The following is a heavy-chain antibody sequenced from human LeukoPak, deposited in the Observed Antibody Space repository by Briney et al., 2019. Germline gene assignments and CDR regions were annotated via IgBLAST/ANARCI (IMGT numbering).Heavy chain of an antibody. CDR1: GGSISSYY. CDR2: IYTSGST. J-gene: IGHJ6*03. D-gene: IGHD3-3*01. CDR3: ARARNYDFWSQNYYYYMDV. V-gene: IGHV4-4*07. Sequence: SETLSLTCTVSGGSISSYYWSWIRQPAGKGLEWIGRIYTSGSTNYNPSLKSRVTMSVDTSKNQFSLKLSSVSAADTAVYYCARARNYDFWSQNYYYYMDVWGKGTTVTVSS.